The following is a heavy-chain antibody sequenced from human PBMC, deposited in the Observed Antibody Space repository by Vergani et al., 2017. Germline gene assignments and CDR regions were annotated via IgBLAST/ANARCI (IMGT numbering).Heavy chain of an antibody. V-gene: IGHV4-34*01. CDR3: ARGPPQLGLRMRDG. J-gene: IGHJ6*01. D-gene: IGHD4-17*01. Sequence: QVQLQQWGAGLLKPSETLSLTCAVYCGSFSGYYWSWIRQPPGKGLGWIGEINNSGSPNYNPSLKIRVTISVYTSKNQFSLKLSSVTAADTAVYYCARGPPQLGLRMRDGWGKGTTVTVSS. CDR2: INNSGSP. CDR1: CGSFSGYY.